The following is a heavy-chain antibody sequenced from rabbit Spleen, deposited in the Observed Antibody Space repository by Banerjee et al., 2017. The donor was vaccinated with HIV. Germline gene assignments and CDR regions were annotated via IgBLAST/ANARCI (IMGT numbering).Heavy chain of an antibody. CDR3: ARLGHADYPYAYGLKL. V-gene: IGHV1S45*01. CDR1: GFSFSGSHY. J-gene: IGHJ4*01. Sequence: QEQLVESGGGLVQPGGSLTLTCTASGFSFSGSHYMCWVRQAPGKRLEWIACIYAGGSGTSYYASWAKGRFTISKTSSTTVTLQMTSLTAADTATYFCARLGHADYPYAYGLKLWGPGTLVTVS. CDR2: IYAGGSGTS. D-gene: IGHD6-1*01.